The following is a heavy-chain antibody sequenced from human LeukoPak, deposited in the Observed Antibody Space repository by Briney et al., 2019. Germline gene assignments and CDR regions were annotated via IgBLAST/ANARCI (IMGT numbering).Heavy chain of an antibody. D-gene: IGHD2-2*02. Sequence: GGSLRLSCAASGFTFSRSWMDWVRQAPGKGLEWVSAISGSGGSTYYADSVKGRFTISRDNSKNTLYLQMNSLRAEDTAVYYCAKAGVRCSSTSCYMTNYYYYMDVWGKGTTVTVSS. CDR2: ISGSGGST. J-gene: IGHJ6*03. CDR1: GFTFSRSW. V-gene: IGHV3-23*01. CDR3: AKAGVRCSSTSCYMTNYYYYMDV.